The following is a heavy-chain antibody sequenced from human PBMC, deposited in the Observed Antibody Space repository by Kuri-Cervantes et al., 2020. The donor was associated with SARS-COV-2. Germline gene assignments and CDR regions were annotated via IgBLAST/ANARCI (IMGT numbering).Heavy chain of an antibody. CDR1: GGTFSSYA. CDR2: IIPIFGTA. V-gene: IGHV1-69*05. J-gene: IGHJ6*03. Sequence: SVKVSCKASGGTFSSYAISWVRQAPGQGLEWMGGIIPIFGTANYAQKFQGRVTITTDESTSTAYMGLSSLRSEDTAVYYCARDFEPGIAVAGANYYYMDVWGKGTTVTVSS. CDR3: ARDFEPGIAVAGANYYYMDV. D-gene: IGHD6-19*01.